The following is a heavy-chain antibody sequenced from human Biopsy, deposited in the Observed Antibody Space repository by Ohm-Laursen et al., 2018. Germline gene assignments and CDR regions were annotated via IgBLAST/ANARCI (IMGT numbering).Heavy chain of an antibody. Sequence: SLRLSCTAFGFMFSNYWMSWVRQAPGKGLEWVANIKQDGGEKYFVDSVKGRLTISRDNAKNSLYLQMNSLRAEDTAVYYCARVPLPGIGAAYQGRFLYGMDVWGQGTTVSVSS. V-gene: IGHV3-7*01. D-gene: IGHD6-13*01. CDR3: ARVPLPGIGAAYQGRFLYGMDV. J-gene: IGHJ6*02. CDR1: GFMFSNYW. CDR2: IKQDGGEK.